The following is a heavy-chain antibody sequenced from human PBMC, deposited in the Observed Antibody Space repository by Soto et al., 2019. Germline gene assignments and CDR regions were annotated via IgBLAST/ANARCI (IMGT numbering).Heavy chain of an antibody. CDR1: GGTFSSYA. Sequence: SVKVSCKASGGTFSSYAIRWVRQAPGQGLEWMGGIIPIFGTANYSQKFQGRVTITADESTSTAYMELSSLRSEDTAVYYCAREEICSGGSCYSGFDDWGQGTLVTVSS. V-gene: IGHV1-69*13. D-gene: IGHD2-15*01. CDR3: AREEICSGGSCYSGFDD. J-gene: IGHJ4*02. CDR2: IIPIFGTA.